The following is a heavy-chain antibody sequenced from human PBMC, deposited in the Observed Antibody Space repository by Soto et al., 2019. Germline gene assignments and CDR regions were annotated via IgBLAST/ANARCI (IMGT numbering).Heavy chain of an antibody. V-gene: IGHV3-23*01. J-gene: IGHJ4*02. CDR1: GFTFSSYA. Sequence: EVQLLESGGGLVQPGGSLRLSCAASGFTFSSYAMSWVRQAPGKGLEWVSAISGSGGSTYYADSVKGRFTISRDNSKNTLYLQMNSRGAEDTAVYYCAKGLKSIGGGSLCWGQGTLVTVSS. D-gene: IGHD2-15*01. CDR3: AKGLKSIGGGSLC. CDR2: ISGSGGST.